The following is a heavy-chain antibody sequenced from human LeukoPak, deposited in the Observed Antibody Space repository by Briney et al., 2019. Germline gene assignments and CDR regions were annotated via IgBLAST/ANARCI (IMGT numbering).Heavy chain of an antibody. J-gene: IGHJ4*02. CDR2: INHSGST. D-gene: IGHD2-21*02. CDR3: AKSDGYGLIDY. Sequence: TSETLSLTCAAYGGSFSGYYWSWIRQPPGKGLEWIGEINHSGSTNYNPSLKSRVTISVDTSKNQFSLKLSSVTAADTAMYYCAKSDGYGLIDYLGQGTLVTVSS. CDR1: GGSFSGYY. V-gene: IGHV4-34*01.